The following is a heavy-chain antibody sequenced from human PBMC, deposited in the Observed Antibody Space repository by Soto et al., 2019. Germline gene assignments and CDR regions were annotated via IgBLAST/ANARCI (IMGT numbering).Heavy chain of an antibody. V-gene: IGHV1-2*02. D-gene: IGHD6-6*01. Sequence: VASVKVSCKASGYTFTGYYMHWVRQAPGQGLEWMGWINPNSGGTNYAQKFQGRVTMTRDTSISTAYMELSRLRSDDTAVYYCARGGDSSSSSASAYWGQGTLVTVSS. CDR1: GYTFTGYY. CDR2: INPNSGGT. CDR3: ARGGDSSSSSASAY. J-gene: IGHJ4*02.